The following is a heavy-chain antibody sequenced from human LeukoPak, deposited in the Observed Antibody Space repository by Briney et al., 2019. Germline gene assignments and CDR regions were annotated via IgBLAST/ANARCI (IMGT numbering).Heavy chain of an antibody. V-gene: IGHV4-39*01. J-gene: IGHJ5*02. Sequence: PSETLSLTCTVSGGSISSSSYYWGWIRQPPGKGLEWIGSIYYSGSTYYNPSLKSRVTMSVDTSKNQFSLKLSSVTAADTAVYYCARHRNYYGSGSYKVWFDPWGQGTLVTVSS. CDR1: GGSISSSSYY. D-gene: IGHD3-10*01. CDR2: IYYSGST. CDR3: ARHRNYYGSGSYKVWFDP.